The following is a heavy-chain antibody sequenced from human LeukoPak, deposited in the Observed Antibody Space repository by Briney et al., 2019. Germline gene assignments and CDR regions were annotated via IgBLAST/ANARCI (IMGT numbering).Heavy chain of an antibody. CDR1: GYTLTELS. V-gene: IGHV1-24*01. CDR3: ATVRYYYDSSGYQEGRAFDI. CDR2: FDPEDGET. D-gene: IGHD3-22*01. Sequence: ASVKVSCKVSGYTLTELSMHWVRQAPGKGLEWMGGFDPEDGETIYAQKFQGRVTMTEDTSTDTAYMELSSLRSEDTAVYYCATVRYYYDSSGYQEGRAFDIWGQGTMVTVSS. J-gene: IGHJ3*02.